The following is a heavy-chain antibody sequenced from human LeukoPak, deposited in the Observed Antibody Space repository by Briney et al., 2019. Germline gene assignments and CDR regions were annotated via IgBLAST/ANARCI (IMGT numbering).Heavy chain of an antibody. V-gene: IGHV3-48*01. CDR2: ISSRSSTI. CDR1: GFTFSSYA. Sequence: GGSLRLSCEASGFTFSSYAMHCVRQAPGKGLEWVSYISSRSSTIYYADSVKGRFTISRDNSKNTLYLQMNSLRAEDTAVYYCAKDGIEKQLDDWGQGTLVTVSS. J-gene: IGHJ4*02. D-gene: IGHD6-6*01. CDR3: AKDGIEKQLDD.